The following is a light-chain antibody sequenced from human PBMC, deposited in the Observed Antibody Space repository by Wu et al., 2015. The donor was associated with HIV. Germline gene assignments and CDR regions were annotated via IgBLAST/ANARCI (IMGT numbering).Light chain of an antibody. Sequence: EIVMTQSPATLSVSPGERATLSCGASQSVSNNVAWYQQKPGQAPRLLIYGASIRATGIPARFSGSGSGTDFSLIISSLEPEDSAVYYCQQHTNWPLTFGQGTRLEIK. J-gene: IGKJ5*01. CDR1: QSVSNN. CDR2: GAS. V-gene: IGKV3-15*01. CDR3: QQHTNWPLT.